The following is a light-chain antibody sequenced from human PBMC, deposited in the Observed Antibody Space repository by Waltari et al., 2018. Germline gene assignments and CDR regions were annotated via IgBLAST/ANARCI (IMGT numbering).Light chain of an antibody. CDR3: QKYDSVPLT. CDR2: ATS. V-gene: IGKV1-27*01. Sequence: DIQITQSPSSLYASVGDRVTITCRASQDIGKYLAWYQQKPGKVPRSLIYATSTLQSGVPSRFTGSGSGTDFTLTISSLQPEDFATYYCQKYDSVPLTFGGGTKVEI. CDR1: QDIGKY. J-gene: IGKJ4*01.